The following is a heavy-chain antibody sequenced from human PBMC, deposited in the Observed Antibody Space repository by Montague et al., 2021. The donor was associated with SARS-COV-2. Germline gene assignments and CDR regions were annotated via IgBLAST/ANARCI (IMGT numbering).Heavy chain of an antibody. CDR1: GFTFSSYA. D-gene: IGHD3-10*01. CDR3: ARDFSFWVRGVYYYYGMDA. Sequence: SLRLSCAASGFTFSSYAMHWVRQAPGKGLEWVAVISYDGSNKYYADSVKGRFTISRDNSKNTLYLQMNSLRAEDTAVYYCARDFSFWVRGVYYYYGMDAWGQGTRSPSP. CDR2: ISYDGSNK. V-gene: IGHV3-30*04. J-gene: IGHJ6*02.